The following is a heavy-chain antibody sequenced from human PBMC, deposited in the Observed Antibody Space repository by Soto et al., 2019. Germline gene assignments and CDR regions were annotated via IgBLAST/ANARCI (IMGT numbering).Heavy chain of an antibody. J-gene: IGHJ5*01. CDR2: ISGSGDET. CDR3: ARCYGVRASMVRNWFDS. CDR1: EFSFDHYA. V-gene: IGHV3-23*01. Sequence: EVQLSESGGGLVQPGGSLRLSCAASEFSFDHYAMSWVRQAPGKGLEWVSAISGSGDETYYVDSVKGRFTISRDNSKNTMYLQMNSLRVEDTAVYYCARCYGVRASMVRNWFDSWGPGTLVTVSS. D-gene: IGHD3-10*01.